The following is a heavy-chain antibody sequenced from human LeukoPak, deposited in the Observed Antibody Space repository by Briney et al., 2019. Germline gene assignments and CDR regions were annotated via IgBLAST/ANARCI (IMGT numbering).Heavy chain of an antibody. D-gene: IGHD3-22*01. J-gene: IGHJ4*02. Sequence: SETLSLTCAVYGGSFSGYYWSWIRQPPGKGLEWIGEINHSGSTNYNPSLKSRVTISVDTSKNQFSLKLSSVTAADTAVYYCAIQSRGSGYLYYFDYWGQGTLVTVSS. V-gene: IGHV4-34*01. CDR1: GGSFSGYY. CDR3: AIQSRGSGYLYYFDY. CDR2: INHSGST.